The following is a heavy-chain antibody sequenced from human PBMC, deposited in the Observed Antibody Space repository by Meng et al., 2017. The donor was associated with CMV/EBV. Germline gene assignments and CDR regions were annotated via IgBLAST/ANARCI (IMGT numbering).Heavy chain of an antibody. D-gene: IGHD2-2*01. CDR3: ARDSPGGCSSTSCYQRPHKGGYYYGMDV. J-gene: IGHJ6*02. CDR2: IKQDGSEK. V-gene: IGHV3-7*01. Sequence: GESLKISCAASGFTFSSYWMSWVRQAPGKGLEWVANIKQDGSEKYYVDSVKGRFTISRDNAKNSLYLQMNSLRAEDTAVYDCARDSPGGCSSTSCYQRPHKGGYYYGMDVWGQGTTVTVSS. CDR1: GFTFSSYW.